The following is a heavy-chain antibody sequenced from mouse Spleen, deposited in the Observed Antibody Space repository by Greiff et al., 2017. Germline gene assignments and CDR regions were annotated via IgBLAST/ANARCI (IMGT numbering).Heavy chain of an antibody. Sequence: QQSGPGLVKPSQSLSLTCSVTGYSITSGYYWNWIRQFPGNKPEWMGYISYDGSNNYNPSLKNRISITRDTSKNQFFLKLNSVTTEDTATYYCARGEMDYWGQGTSVTVSS. CDR1: GYSITSGYY. CDR2: ISYDGSN. V-gene: IGHV3-6*01. CDR3: ARGEMDY. J-gene: IGHJ4*01.